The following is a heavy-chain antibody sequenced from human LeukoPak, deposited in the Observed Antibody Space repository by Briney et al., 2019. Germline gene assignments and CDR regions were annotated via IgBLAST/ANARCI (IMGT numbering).Heavy chain of an antibody. CDR2: ISAYNGNT. V-gene: IGHV1-18*04. CDR1: GYTFTDDY. CDR3: ARAGDYLGYCSSTSCYAGNWFDP. D-gene: IGHD2-2*01. J-gene: IGHJ5*02. Sequence: ASVKVSCKASGYTFTDDYVHWVRQAPGQGLEWMGWISAYNGNTNYAQKLQGRVTMTTDTSTSTAYMELRSLRSDDTAVYYCARAGDYLGYCSSTSCYAGNWFDPWGQGTLVTVSS.